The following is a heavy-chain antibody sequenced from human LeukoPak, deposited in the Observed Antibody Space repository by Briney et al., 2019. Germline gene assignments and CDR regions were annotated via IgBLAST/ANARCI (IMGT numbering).Heavy chain of an antibody. J-gene: IGHJ4*02. CDR2: IYTSGST. V-gene: IGHV4-4*07. D-gene: IGHD3-10*01. Sequence: SETLSLTRTVSGGSISSYYWSWIRQPAGKGLEWIGRIYTSGSTNYNPSLKSRVTMSVDTSKNQFSLKLSSVTAADTAVYYCAVGERVVQGVRQYYFDYWGQGTLVTVSS. CDR3: AVGERVVQGVRQYYFDY. CDR1: GGSISSYY.